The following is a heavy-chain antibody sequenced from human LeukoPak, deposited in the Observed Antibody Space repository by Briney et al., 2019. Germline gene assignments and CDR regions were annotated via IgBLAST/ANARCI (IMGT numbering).Heavy chain of an antibody. V-gene: IGHV4-39*01. D-gene: IGHD3-22*01. CDR3: ARRRYYDSSGYLE. CDR1: GDSVSRSDSY. CDR2: IYYSGRT. J-gene: IGHJ1*01. Sequence: SETLSLTCTIFGDSVSRSDSYWDWIRQPPGKGLQWIGTIYYSGRTYYSPSLKSRVTLSVDMSNNQFSLTLSSVTAADTALYFCARRRYYDSSGYLEWGQGTLVTVSS.